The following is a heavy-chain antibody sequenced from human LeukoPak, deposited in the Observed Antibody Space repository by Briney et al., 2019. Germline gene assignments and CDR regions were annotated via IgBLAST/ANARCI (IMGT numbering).Heavy chain of an antibody. CDR1: GGSFSGYY. V-gene: IGHV4-34*01. D-gene: IGHD1-7*01. J-gene: IGHJ4*02. CDR2: INHSGST. CDR3: ARGKGDSLELDFDY. Sequence: SETLSLTCAVYGGSFSGYYWSWIRQPPGKGLEWIREINHSGSTNYNPSLKSRVTISVDTSKNQFSLKLSSVTAADTAVYYCARGKGDSLELDFDYWGQGTLVTVSS.